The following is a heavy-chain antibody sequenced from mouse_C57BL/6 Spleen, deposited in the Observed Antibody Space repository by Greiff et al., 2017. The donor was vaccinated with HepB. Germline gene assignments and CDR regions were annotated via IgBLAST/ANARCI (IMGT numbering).Heavy chain of an antibody. D-gene: IGHD3-2*02. J-gene: IGHJ2*01. V-gene: IGHV1-52*01. CDR3: ARSWGDSSGYYYFDY. Sequence: VQLQQSGAELVRPGSSVKLSCKASGYTFTSYWMHWVKQRPIQGLEWIGNIDPSDSETHYNQKFKDKATLTVDKSSSTAYMQLSSLTSEDSAVYYCARSWGDSSGYYYFDYWGQGTTLTVSS. CDR2: IDPSDSET. CDR1: GYTFTSYW.